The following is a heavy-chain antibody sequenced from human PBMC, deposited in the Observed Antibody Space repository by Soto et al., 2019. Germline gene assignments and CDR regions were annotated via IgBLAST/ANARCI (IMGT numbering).Heavy chain of an antibody. Sequence: ASVKVSCKASGYTFTSYAMHWVRQAPGQRLEWMGWINIGSGNTEYSQNFQDRITITRDTSASTVYMELSSLRSEDTAVYYCARDGGDCGYRLTYYYYIGMDVWGKGTTVTVSS. V-gene: IGHV1-3*04. D-gene: IGHD2-21*02. J-gene: IGHJ6*04. CDR3: ARDGGDCGYRLTYYYYIGMDV. CDR1: GYTFTSYA. CDR2: INIGSGNT.